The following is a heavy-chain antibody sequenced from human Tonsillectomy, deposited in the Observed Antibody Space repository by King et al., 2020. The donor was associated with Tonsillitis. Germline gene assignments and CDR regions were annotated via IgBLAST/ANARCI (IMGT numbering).Heavy chain of an antibody. Sequence: VKLVESGAEVKKPGESLKISCKGSGYSFTSYWIGWVRQMPGKGLEWMGIIYPGDSDTRYTTSFQGQVTISADKSISTAYLQWSSLKASDTAMYYCAIRGDSGYDPFDYWGQGTLVTVSS. CDR3: AIRGDSGYDPFDY. CDR2: IYPGDSDT. D-gene: IGHD5-12*01. V-gene: IGHV5-51*03. J-gene: IGHJ4*02. CDR1: GYSFTSYW.